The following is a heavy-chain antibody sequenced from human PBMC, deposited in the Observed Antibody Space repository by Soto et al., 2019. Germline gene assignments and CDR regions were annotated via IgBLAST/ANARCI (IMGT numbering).Heavy chain of an antibody. J-gene: IGHJ6*02. V-gene: IGHV3-23*01. Sequence: PGVSLRPSWSASGFTFGSYAMRWVRQAPGKGLEWVSAISGSGGSTYYVDSVKGRFPISRDNSKNTLYLQMNSLRAEDTAVYYCAKSVKPRITIFGVGRVNYGMDVWGQGTTVTV. CDR1: GFTFGSYA. D-gene: IGHD3-3*01. CDR3: AKSVKPRITIFGVGRVNYGMDV. CDR2: ISGSGGST.